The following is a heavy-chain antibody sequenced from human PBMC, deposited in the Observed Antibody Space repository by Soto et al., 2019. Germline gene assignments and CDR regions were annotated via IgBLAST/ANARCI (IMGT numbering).Heavy chain of an antibody. Sequence: ASVKVSCKASGYTFTSYGISWVRQAPGQGLEWMGWISAYNGNTNYAQKLQGRVTMTTETSTSTAYMELRSLRSDDTAVYYCARPTGFLGGAYYYYYMDVWGKGTTVTVSS. CDR2: ISAYNGNT. CDR1: GYTFTSYG. CDR3: ARPTGFLGGAYYYYYMDV. D-gene: IGHD3-3*01. J-gene: IGHJ6*03. V-gene: IGHV1-18*01.